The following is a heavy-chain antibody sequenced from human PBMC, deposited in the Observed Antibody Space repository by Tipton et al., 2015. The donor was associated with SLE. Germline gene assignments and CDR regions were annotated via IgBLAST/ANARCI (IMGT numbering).Heavy chain of an antibody. D-gene: IGHD1-26*01. CDR2: IYSGGSST. CDR1: GFTISSYA. V-gene: IGHV3-23*03. CDR3: ARDPGSGDAFDI. J-gene: IGHJ3*02. Sequence: GSLRLSCAASGFTISSYAMSWVRQAPGKGLEWVSVIYSGGSSTYYADSVKGRFTIFRDNSKNTLYLQMNSLRAEDTAVYYCARDPGSGDAFDIWGQGTMVTVSS.